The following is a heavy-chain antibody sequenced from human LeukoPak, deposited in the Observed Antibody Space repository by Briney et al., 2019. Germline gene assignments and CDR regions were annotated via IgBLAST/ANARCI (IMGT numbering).Heavy chain of an antibody. V-gene: IGHV4-38-2*02. Sequence: NASETLSLTCTVSGYSISSGYYWGWFRQPPGKGLEWIGSIYHSGTTYYNPSLKSRVTISVDTSKNQFSLKLSSVTAADTAVYYCARDLDYWSQGTLVTVSS. CDR2: IYHSGTT. CDR3: ARDLDY. J-gene: IGHJ4*02. CDR1: GYSISSGYY.